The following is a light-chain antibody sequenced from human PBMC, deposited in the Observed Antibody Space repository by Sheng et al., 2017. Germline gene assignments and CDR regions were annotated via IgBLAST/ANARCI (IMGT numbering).Light chain of an antibody. V-gene: IGLV3-21*03. CDR1: NIEDKS. CDR3: QVWDSNTNHQV. CDR2: ADT. J-gene: IGLJ2*01. Sequence: SYVLTQPPSVSVAPGKTATITCEGTNIEDKSVHWYQQKPGLAPLLVVYADTGRPSGIPERFSGSNSGNTATLTIGRVEAGDEADYYCQVWDSNTNHQVFGGGTKMTVL.